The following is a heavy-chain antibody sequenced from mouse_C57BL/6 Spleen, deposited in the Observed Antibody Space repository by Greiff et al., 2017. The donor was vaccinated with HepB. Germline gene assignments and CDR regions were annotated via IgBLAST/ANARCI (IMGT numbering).Heavy chain of an antibody. D-gene: IGHD2-3*01. CDR1: GFTFSDYG. Sequence: EVKLMESGGGLVQPGGSLKLSCAASGFTFSDYGMAWVRQAPRKGPEWVAFISNLAYSIYYADTVTGRFTISRENAKNTLYLEMSSLRSEDTAMYYCARQRDGYHYFDYWGQGTTLTVSS. CDR2: ISNLAYSI. V-gene: IGHV5-15*01. CDR3: ARQRDGYHYFDY. J-gene: IGHJ2*01.